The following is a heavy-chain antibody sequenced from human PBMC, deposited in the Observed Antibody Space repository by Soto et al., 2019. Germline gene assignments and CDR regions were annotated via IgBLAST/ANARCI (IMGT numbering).Heavy chain of an antibody. CDR1: GFSFRNYG. D-gene: IGHD3-22*01. J-gene: IGHJ4*02. V-gene: IGHV3-23*01. Sequence: HPGGCLRRSCAASGFSFRNYGMNWDRHAPGKGLEWVSGISVSGGSTYYADSVKGRFTVSRDNSKNTVFLQMNSLRAEDTAVYFCAKGMYYYDSSGYRLFDYWGQGTLVTVSS. CDR2: ISVSGGST. CDR3: AKGMYYYDSSGYRLFDY.